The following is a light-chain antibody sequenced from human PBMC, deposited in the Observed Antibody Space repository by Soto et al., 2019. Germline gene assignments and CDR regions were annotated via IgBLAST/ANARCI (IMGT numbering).Light chain of an antibody. CDR3: SSYTISNTLPFV. J-gene: IGLJ1*01. CDR1: PRDIGGYNF. Sequence: QSALTQPASVSGSPGQSITIPCTGTPRDIGGYNFVSWYQQYPGKAPRLIIFEVSSRPSGVSNRFSGSKSGNTASLTISELQPEDEADYHCSSYTISNTLPFVFGTGTKVTVL. CDR2: EVS. V-gene: IGLV2-14*01.